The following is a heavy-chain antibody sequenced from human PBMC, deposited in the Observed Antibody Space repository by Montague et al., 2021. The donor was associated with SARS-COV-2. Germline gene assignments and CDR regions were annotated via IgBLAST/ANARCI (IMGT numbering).Heavy chain of an antibody. D-gene: IGHD2-21*02. CDR2: IYYTGST. CDR1: GGSISSSSYY. J-gene: IGHJ3*02. Sequence: SETLSLTCTVSGGSISSSSYYWGWIRQPPGKGLEWIGSIYYTGSTYYNPSLKSRVTISVNTSKNQFSLKLSSVTAADTAVYYCARHGDCENYDDFDIWGQGTMVTVSS. V-gene: IGHV4-39*01. CDR3: ARHGDCENYDDFDI.